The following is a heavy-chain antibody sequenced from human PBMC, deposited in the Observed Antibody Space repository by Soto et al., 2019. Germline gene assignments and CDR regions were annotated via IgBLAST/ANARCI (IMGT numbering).Heavy chain of an antibody. V-gene: IGHV1-69*13. Sequence: GASVKVSCKASGGTFSSYAISWVRQAPGQGLEWMGGIIPIFGTANYAQKFQGRVTITADESTSTAYMELSSLRSEDTAVYYCARGGPFGNTTPYGMDVWGQGTTVTVSS. J-gene: IGHJ6*02. D-gene: IGHD3-16*01. CDR2: IIPIFGTA. CDR1: GGTFSSYA. CDR3: ARGGPFGNTTPYGMDV.